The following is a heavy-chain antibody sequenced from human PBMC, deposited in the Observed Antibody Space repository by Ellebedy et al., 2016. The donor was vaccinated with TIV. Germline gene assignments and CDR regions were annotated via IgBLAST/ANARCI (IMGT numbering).Heavy chain of an antibody. V-gene: IGHV3-23*01. CDR1: GLTFSSHG. CDR2: LTASGDST. Sequence: GESLKISCAVSGLTFSSHGMSWVRQAPGKGLEWVSGLTASGDSTYYADSVRGRFTISRDNSKNTLYLQMSSLRADDTAVYYCAKTGSWNPNFYFDYWGQGTLVTVSS. J-gene: IGHJ4*02. D-gene: IGHD6-13*01. CDR3: AKTGSWNPNFYFDY.